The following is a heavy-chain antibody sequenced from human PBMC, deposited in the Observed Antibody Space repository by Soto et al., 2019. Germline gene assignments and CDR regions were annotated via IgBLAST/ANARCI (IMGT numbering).Heavy chain of an antibody. D-gene: IGHD5-18*01. V-gene: IGHV4-61*08. J-gene: IGHJ5*02. Sequence: SETLCLTCTVSGDSVSSGDYYWTWIRQPPGKGLEWVGHIYYSGATNYKPSLKSRVTISLDTSKNQFSLEVNSVTDADTAVYYCAQVPVDTYMLNWVDPWGPGSLIIVSS. CDR1: GDSVSSGDYY. CDR3: AQVPVDTYMLNWVDP. CDR2: IYYSGAT.